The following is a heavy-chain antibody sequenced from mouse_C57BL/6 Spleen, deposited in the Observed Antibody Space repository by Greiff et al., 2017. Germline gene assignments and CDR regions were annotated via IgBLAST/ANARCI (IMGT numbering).Heavy chain of an antibody. D-gene: IGHD2-4*01. J-gene: IGHJ4*01. CDR3: ARWNYDGDYAMDY. Sequence: EVQRVESVAELVRPGASVKLSCTASGFNIKNTYMHWVKQRPEQGLEWIGRIDPANGNTKYAPKFQGKATITADTSSNTAYLQLSSLTSEDTAIYYCARWNYDGDYAMDYWGQGTSVTVSS. CDR1: GFNIKNTY. CDR2: IDPANGNT. V-gene: IGHV14-3*01.